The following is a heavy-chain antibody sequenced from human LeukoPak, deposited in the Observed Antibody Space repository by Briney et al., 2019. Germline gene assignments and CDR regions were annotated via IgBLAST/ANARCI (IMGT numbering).Heavy chain of an antibody. CDR2: IYYSGST. V-gene: IGHV4-39*01. J-gene: IGHJ5*02. CDR1: GGSISSSTYY. D-gene: IGHD3-22*01. CDR3: ARHEDYDSSGRDP. Sequence: PSETLSLTCTVSGGSISSSTYYWGWIRQPPGKGLEWIGSIYYSGSTYYNPSLKSRVTISVDTSKNQFSLKLSSVTAADTAVYYCARHEDYDSSGRDPWGQGTLVTVSS.